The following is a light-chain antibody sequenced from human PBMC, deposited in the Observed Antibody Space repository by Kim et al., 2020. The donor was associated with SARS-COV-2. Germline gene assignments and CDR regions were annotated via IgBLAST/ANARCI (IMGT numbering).Light chain of an antibody. J-gene: IGKJ1*01. CDR3: QQYASAPST. Sequence: EIVLTQSPGTLSLSPGDRATHSCRASQSVSSTFLAWYQQRPGQVPRLLIYGTSTRATGIPDRFSGRGSGTDFTLTIDRLEPEDFAMYYCQQYASAPSTFCQGTKVDIK. CDR2: GTS. CDR1: QSVSSTF. V-gene: IGKV3-20*01.